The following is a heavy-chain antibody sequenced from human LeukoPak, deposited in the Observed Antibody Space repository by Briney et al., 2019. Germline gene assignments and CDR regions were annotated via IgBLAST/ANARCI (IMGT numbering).Heavy chain of an antibody. CDR3: ARAPPRYYYGSGSYPAGFDY. CDR1: GGSFSGYY. J-gene: IGHJ4*02. V-gene: IGHV4-34*01. CDR2: INHSGST. D-gene: IGHD3-10*01. Sequence: TSETLSLTCAVYGGSFSGYYWSWIRQPPGKGLEWIGEINHSGSTNYNPSLKSRVTISVDTSKNQFSLKLSSVTAADTAVYYCARAPPRYYYGSGSYPAGFDYWGQGTLVTVSS.